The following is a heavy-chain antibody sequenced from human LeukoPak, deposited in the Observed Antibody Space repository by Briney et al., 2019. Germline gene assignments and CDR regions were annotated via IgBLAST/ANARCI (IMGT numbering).Heavy chain of an antibody. CDR1: GYTFTSYG. V-gene: IGHV1-18*01. CDR2: ISAYTGNT. CDR3: ARDLIVGATLAGGHDAFDI. J-gene: IGHJ3*02. Sequence: GASVKVSCKASGYTFTSYGISWVQQVPGQGLEWMGWISAYTGNTNYAQNLQGRVTMTTDTSTRTAYMDLRSLRSDDTAVYYCARDLIVGATLAGGHDAFDIWGQGTMVTVSS. D-gene: IGHD1-26*01.